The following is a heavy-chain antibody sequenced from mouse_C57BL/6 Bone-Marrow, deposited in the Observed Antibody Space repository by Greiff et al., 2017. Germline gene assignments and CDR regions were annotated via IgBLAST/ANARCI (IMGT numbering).Heavy chain of an antibody. Sequence: VQLQQSVAELVRPGASVKLSCTASGFNIKNTYMHWVKQRPEQGLEWIGRIDPANGNTKYAPKFQGKATITADTSSDTAYLQLSSLTSEDTAIYYCARWYYGSSPWFAYWGQGTLVTVSA. CDR3: ARWYYGSSPWFAY. J-gene: IGHJ3*01. CDR2: IDPANGNT. D-gene: IGHD1-1*01. V-gene: IGHV14-3*01. CDR1: GFNIKNTY.